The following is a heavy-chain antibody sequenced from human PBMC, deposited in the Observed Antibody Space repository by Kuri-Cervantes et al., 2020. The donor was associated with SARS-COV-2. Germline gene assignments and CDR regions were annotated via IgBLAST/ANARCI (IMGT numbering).Heavy chain of an antibody. V-gene: IGHV3-30*18. CDR2: ISYDGSNK. Sequence: LPLTCAASGFTFSSYGMHWVRQAPGKGLEWVAVISYDGSNKYYADSVKGRFTISRDNSKNTLYLQMNSLRAEDTAVYYCAKGGRIFGVVRTSDAFDIWGQGTMVTVSS. CDR3: AKGGRIFGVVRTSDAFDI. J-gene: IGHJ3*02. D-gene: IGHD3-3*02. CDR1: GFTFSSYG.